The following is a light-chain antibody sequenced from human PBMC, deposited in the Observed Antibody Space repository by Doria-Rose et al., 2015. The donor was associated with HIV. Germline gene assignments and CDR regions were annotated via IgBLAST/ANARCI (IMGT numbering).Light chain of an antibody. CDR3: HQYGTTWT. CDR1: QSSSSTY. V-gene: IGKV3-20*01. CDR2: DGS. J-gene: IGKJ1*01. Sequence: TQSPGTLSLSPGERATLSCRASQSSSSTYLAWYQQKPGQAPSLLSYDGSTRATGIPDRFSASGSGTDFTLTINRLEPEDFALYCCHQYGTTWTFGQGAKVEI.